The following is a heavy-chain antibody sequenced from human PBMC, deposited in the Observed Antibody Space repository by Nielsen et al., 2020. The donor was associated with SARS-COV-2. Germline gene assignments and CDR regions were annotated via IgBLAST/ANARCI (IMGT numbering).Heavy chain of an antibody. CDR3: ARTWSGYYWYYFDY. CDR1: GGSISSYY. V-gene: IGHV4-59*01. Sequence: SETLSLTCTVSGGSISSYYWSWIRQPPGKGLEWIGYIYYSGSTNYNPSLKSRVTISVDTSKNQFSLKLSSVTAADTAVYYCARTWSGYYWYYFDYWGQGTLVTVSS. J-gene: IGHJ4*02. D-gene: IGHD3-3*01. CDR2: IYYSGST.